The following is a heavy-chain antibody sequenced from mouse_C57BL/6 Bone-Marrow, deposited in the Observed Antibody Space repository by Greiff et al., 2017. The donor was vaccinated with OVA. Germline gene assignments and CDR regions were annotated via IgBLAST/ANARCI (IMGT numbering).Heavy chain of an antibody. J-gene: IGHJ1*03. CDR1: GFSFSDYY. CDR2: YSNGGGST. D-gene: IGHD1-2*01. Sequence: EVKVVESGGGLVQPGGTLTLSCAASGFSFSDYYMYFVRQTPQKKLQWDAYYSNGGGSTYYPDTVKGRISISRDTAKNTLSLKLSSLKSENTAMYYWAGHERVLRRYFDVWGTGTTVTVSS. V-gene: IGHV5-12*01. CDR3: AGHERVLRRYFDV.